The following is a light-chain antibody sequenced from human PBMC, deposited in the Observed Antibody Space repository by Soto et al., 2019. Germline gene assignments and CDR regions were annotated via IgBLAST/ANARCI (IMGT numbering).Light chain of an antibody. J-gene: IGLJ1*01. Sequence: QSALTQPASVSGSPGQSLTISCTGTSSDVGNFNLVSWYQQHPGKAPKVIIYEGSKRPSGVASRFSGSKSGNTASLTISGLQAEDEADYCCCSDVGGYTYVFGSGTKVTVL. CDR3: CSDVGGYTYV. V-gene: IGLV2-23*01. CDR2: EGS. CDR1: SSDVGNFNL.